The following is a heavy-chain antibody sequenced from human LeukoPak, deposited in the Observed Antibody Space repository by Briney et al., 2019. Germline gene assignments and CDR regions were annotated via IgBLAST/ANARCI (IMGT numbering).Heavy chain of an antibody. J-gene: IGHJ5*02. CDR3: ARDVVAAAGTSWFDP. V-gene: IGHV1-18*01. Sequence: ASVKVSCKASGYTFTSYGISWVRQAPGQGLEWMGWISAYNGNTNYAQKLQGRVTMTTDTSTSTAYMELRSLRSDDTAVYYCARDVVAAAGTSWFDPWGQGTLVTVSS. CDR2: ISAYNGNT. CDR1: GYTFTSYG. D-gene: IGHD6-13*01.